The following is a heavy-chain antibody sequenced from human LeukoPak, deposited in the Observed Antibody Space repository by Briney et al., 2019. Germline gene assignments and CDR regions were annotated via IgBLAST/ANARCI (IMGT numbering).Heavy chain of an antibody. CDR1: GFTFDDYG. CDR2: INWNGGST. J-gene: IGHJ4*02. CDR3: ARRSENYYGSGSYYNGPIDY. V-gene: IGHV3-20*04. Sequence: PGGSLRLSCAASGFTFDDYGMSWVRHAPGKGLECVSGINWNGGSTGYADSVKGRFTISRDNAKNSLYLQMNSLRAADTALYYCARRSENYYGSGSYYNGPIDYWGQGTLVTVSS. D-gene: IGHD3-10*01.